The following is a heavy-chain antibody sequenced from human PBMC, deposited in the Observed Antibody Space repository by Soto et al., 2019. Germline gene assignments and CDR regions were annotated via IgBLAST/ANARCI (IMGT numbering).Heavy chain of an antibody. D-gene: IGHD6-25*01. Sequence: GGSLRLSCAASGFTFSGYAMNWVRQAPGKGLEWVSGISVGGSTYYTDSVKGRFTISRDNSKNTMYLQMNSLRAEDTATYYCARFKAADASTKGGQGTLVTVSS. CDR1: GFTFSGYA. CDR3: ARFKAADASTK. CDR2: ISVGGST. V-gene: IGHV3-23*01. J-gene: IGHJ4*02.